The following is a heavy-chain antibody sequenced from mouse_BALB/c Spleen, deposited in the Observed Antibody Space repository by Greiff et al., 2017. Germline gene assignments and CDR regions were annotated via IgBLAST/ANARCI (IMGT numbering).Heavy chain of an antibody. CDR2: INPSTGYT. J-gene: IGHJ3*01. D-gene: IGHD1-2*01. CDR1: GYTFTSYW. CDR3: ARREFITTATAFAY. V-gene: IGHV1-7*01. Sequence: QVHVKQSGAELAKPGASVKMSCKASGYTFTSYWMHWVKQRPGQGLEWIGYINPSTGYTEYNQKFKDKATLTADKSSSTAYMQLSSLTSEDSAVYYCARREFITTATAFAYWGQGTLVTVSA.